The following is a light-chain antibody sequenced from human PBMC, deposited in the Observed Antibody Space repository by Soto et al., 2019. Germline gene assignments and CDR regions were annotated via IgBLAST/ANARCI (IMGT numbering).Light chain of an antibody. J-gene: IGKJ1*01. CDR1: QSVGSY. V-gene: IGKV3-11*01. CDR2: DAS. Sequence: IMLSQSPAAVSLSHGERATLSCMASQSVGSYLVWYQQKPGQAPRLLLYDASSRATGIPARFSGCGSETDFTLIINSLQPEDFAVYYCQQRSNWPWTFGQGTKV. CDR3: QQRSNWPWT.